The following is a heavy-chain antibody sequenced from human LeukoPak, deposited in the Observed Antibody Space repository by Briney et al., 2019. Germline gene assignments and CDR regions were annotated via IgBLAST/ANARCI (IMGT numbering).Heavy chain of an antibody. CDR3: ARDGNGYYSFDQ. D-gene: IGHD3-22*01. V-gene: IGHV3-53*01. CDR2: IYNRTT. J-gene: IGHJ4*02. Sequence: PEGSLRLSCAASGFTFSNNYMSWVRQAPGKGLEWVCVIYNRTTDYIDSVKGRFTISRDNSKITVYLQMSNLRAEDTAVYYSARDGNGYYSFDQWGQGTLVTVSS. CDR1: GFTFSNNY.